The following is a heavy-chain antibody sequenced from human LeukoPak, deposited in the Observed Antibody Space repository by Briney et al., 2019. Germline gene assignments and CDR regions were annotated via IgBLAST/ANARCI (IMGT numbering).Heavy chain of an antibody. CDR1: GGSISSYY. CDR2: IYYSGST. J-gene: IGHJ6*02. V-gene: IGHV4-59*01. CDR3: ASLEKVDTAMVYPYYYYGMDV. D-gene: IGHD5-18*01. Sequence: SETLSLTCTVSGGSISSYYWSWIRQPPGKGLEWIGYIYYSGSTNYNPSLKSRVTISVDTSKNQFSPKLSSVTAADTAVYYCASLEKVDTAMVYPYYYYGMDVWGQGTTVTVSS.